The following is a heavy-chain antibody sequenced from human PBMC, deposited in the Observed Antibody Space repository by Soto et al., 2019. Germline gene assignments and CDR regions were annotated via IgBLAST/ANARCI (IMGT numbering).Heavy chain of an antibody. J-gene: IGHJ6*02. V-gene: IGHV4-34*01. CDR3: ARGGGTGMPTRYNYGMDV. CDR1: GGSFSGYY. CDR2: INHSGST. D-gene: IGHD2-2*01. Sequence: SETLSLTCAVYGGSFSGYYWSWIRQPPGKGLEWIGEINHSGSTNYNPSLKSRVTISVDTSKNQFSLKLSSVTAADTAVYYCARGGGTGMPTRYNYGMDVWGQGTTVTVSS.